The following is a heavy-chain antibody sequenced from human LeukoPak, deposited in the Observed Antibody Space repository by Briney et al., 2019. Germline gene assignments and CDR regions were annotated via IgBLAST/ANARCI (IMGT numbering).Heavy chain of an antibody. Sequence: SETLSLTCTVSGGSISSYYWSWIRQPPGKGLEWIGYIYYRGSTNYNPSLKSRVTISVDTSKTQFSLKLSSVTAADTAVYYCARQTYYYYGMDVWGQGTTVTVSS. V-gene: IGHV4-59*08. CDR2: IYYRGST. CDR3: ARQTYYYYGMDV. CDR1: GGSISSYY. J-gene: IGHJ6*02.